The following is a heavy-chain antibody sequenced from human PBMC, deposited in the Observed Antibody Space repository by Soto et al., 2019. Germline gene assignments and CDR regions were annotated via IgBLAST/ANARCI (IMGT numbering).Heavy chain of an antibody. CDR2: INHSGST. CDR3: ARAPGRWLRNWFDP. CDR1: GGSFSGYY. V-gene: IGHV4-34*01. D-gene: IGHD5-12*01. Sequence: ASETPSLPCAVYGGSFSGYYWSWIRPPPGKGLEWIGEINHSGSTNYNPSLKSRVTISVDTSKNQFSLKLSSVTAADTAVYYCARAPGRWLRNWFDPWGQGTLVTVS. J-gene: IGHJ5*02.